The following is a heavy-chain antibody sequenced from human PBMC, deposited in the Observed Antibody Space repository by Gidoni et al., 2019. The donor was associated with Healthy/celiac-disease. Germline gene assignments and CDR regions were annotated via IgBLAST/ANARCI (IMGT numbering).Heavy chain of an antibody. Sequence: QVQLVASGGGVVQPGRSLRLSCAASGFTFSSYGMHWVRQAPGKGLEWVSVRSYDGSNKYYADSVKGRFTISRDNSKNTLYLQMNSLRAEDTAVYYCAREGLTYYYDSSGYYAPYYFDYWGQGTLVTVSS. D-gene: IGHD3-22*01. CDR3: AREGLTYYYDSSGYYAPYYFDY. V-gene: IGHV3-30*03. CDR1: GFTFSSYG. CDR2: RSYDGSNK. J-gene: IGHJ4*02.